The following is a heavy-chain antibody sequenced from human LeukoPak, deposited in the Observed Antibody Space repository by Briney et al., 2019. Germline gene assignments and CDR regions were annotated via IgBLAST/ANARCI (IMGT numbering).Heavy chain of an antibody. J-gene: IGHJ6*04. D-gene: IGHD3-10*02. CDR1: GFSFSTYG. CDR3: AELGITMIGGV. CDR2: IRHDGSSK. V-gene: IGHV3-30*02. Sequence: GGSLRLSCVASGFSFSTYGMHWVRQAPGRGLEWVAFIRHDGSSKYYADSVKGRFTISRDSSKDTLYLQMNSLRTGDTAVYYCAELGITMIGGVWGKGTTVTISS.